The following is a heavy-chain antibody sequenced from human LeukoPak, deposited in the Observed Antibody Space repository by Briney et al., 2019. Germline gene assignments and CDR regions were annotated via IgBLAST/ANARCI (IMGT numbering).Heavy chain of an antibody. CDR1: GYTLTGYI. Sequence: ASVKVSCKASGYTLTGYITHWVRQAPGEGLEWMGWINPKTGGTNYAQKFQGRVTMTRDTSISTAYMELSRLRSDDTAVYYCARVAVTGSFNYYYYMDVWGKGTTVSVSS. J-gene: IGHJ6*03. V-gene: IGHV1-2*02. D-gene: IGHD1-14*01. CDR3: ARVAVTGSFNYYYYMDV. CDR2: INPKTGGT.